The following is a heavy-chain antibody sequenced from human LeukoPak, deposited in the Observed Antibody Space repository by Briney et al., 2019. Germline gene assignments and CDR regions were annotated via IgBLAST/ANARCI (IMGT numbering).Heavy chain of an antibody. D-gene: IGHD4-17*01. CDR2: IYSGDSHT. Sequence: GESLQISCKGSGYSFTYWIGWVRQMPGKGLEWMGIIYSGDSHTKYSPCFQGRVTISADKSISTAYPQWSSLEASDTAMYYCASARHGDYVWDYWGQGTLVTVSS. V-gene: IGHV5-51*01. CDR3: ASARHGDYVWDY. J-gene: IGHJ4*02. CDR1: GYSFTYW.